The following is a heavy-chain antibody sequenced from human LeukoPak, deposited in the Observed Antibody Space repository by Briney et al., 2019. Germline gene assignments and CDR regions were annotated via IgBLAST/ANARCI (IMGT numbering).Heavy chain of an antibody. J-gene: IGHJ6*02. CDR3: ARRVDFWSGYYVYYGMDV. CDR2: IYSGGST. Sequence: GGSLRLSCAASGFTVSSNYMSWVRQAPGKGLEWVSVIYSGGSTYYADSVKGRFTISRDNSKNTLYLQMNSLRAEDTAAYYCARRVDFWSGYYVYYGMDVWGQGTTVTVSS. D-gene: IGHD3-3*01. V-gene: IGHV3-53*01. CDR1: GFTVSSNY.